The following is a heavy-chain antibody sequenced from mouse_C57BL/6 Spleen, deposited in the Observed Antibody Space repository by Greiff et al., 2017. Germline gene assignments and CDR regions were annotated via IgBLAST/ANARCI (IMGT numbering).Heavy chain of an antibody. V-gene: IGHV1-50*01. CDR1: GYTFTSYW. J-gene: IGHJ3*01. Sequence: QVQLQQPGAELVKPGASVKLSCKASGYTFTSYWMQWVKQRPGQGLEWIGEIDPSDSYTNYNQKFKGKATLTVDTSSSTAYMQLSSLTSEDSAVYDCARSKFTSEFAYWGQGTLVTVSA. CDR2: IDPSDSYT. CDR3: ARSKFTSEFAY.